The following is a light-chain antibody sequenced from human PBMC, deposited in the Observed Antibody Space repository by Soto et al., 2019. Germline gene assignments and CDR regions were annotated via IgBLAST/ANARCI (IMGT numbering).Light chain of an antibody. CDR2: GAS. J-gene: IGKJ2*01. Sequence: EIVMTQSPATLSVSPGERVTLSCRASQSVRSNLAWYQQKPGQAPRLLIYGASTRATGIPARFSGSGSGTEFTLTISSLQSEDFAVYHCQQYNNWPPYTFGQGTKLEIK. CDR3: QQYNNWPPYT. CDR1: QSVRSN. V-gene: IGKV3-15*01.